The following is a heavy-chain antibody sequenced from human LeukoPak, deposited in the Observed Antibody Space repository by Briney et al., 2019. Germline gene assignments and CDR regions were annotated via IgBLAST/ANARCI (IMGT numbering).Heavy chain of an antibody. V-gene: IGHV3-23*01. Sequence: PGRSLRLSCTASGFTFGDYAMSWVRQAPGKGLEWVSAITGSGGDTFYVDSVKGRFTISRDNSKNTLYLQMSSLRAEDTAVYYCAKSRAADTTLLFDYWGQGTLVTVSS. CDR2: ITGSGGDT. CDR3: AKSRAADTTLLFDY. CDR1: GFTFGDYA. J-gene: IGHJ4*02. D-gene: IGHD6-13*01.